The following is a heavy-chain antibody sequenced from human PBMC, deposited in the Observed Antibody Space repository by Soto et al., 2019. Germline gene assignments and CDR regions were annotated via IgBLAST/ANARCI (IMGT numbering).Heavy chain of an antibody. V-gene: IGHV1-3*01. CDR2: INAGTNNI. CDR1: GYTFSYYA. CDR3: ARNSGSYPDWCDP. Sequence: QVQLVQSGAEVKNPGASVKVSCKASGYTFSYYAIHWMRQAPGQRLEWMGWINAGTNNIKYSPRFEGRVTFTSDTSASTADVELSSLTSGDTAVYYCARNSGSYPDWCDPWGQGTVVPVSS. D-gene: IGHD1-26*01. J-gene: IGHJ5*02.